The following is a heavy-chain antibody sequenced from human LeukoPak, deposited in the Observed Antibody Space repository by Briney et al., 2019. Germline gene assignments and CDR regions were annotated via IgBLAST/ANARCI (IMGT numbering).Heavy chain of an antibody. D-gene: IGHD6-19*01. CDR2: IHPDVRHT. J-gene: IGHJ5*02. V-gene: IGHV3-7*01. CDR1: GFPFSSFW. Sequence: GGSLRLSCEASGFPFSSFWMGWVPQAPGKGLEWVANIHPDVRHTSYVDCVNRRFTISRDNVKELMLLQMNSLRAEDMAVYYGVRWGEEAGMDRWGQGTLVTVSS. CDR3: VRWGEEAGMDR.